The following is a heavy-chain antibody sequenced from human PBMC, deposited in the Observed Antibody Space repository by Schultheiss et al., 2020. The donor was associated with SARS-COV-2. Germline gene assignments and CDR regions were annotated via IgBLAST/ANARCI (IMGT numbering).Heavy chain of an antibody. V-gene: IGHV4-34*01. CDR3: ARGIGYCGSTSCHRRKARPSDY. J-gene: IGHJ4*02. Sequence: ESLKISCAVYGGSFSGYYWSWIRQPPGKGLEWIGEINHSGSTNYNPSLKSRVTISVDTSKNQFSLKLSSVTAADTAVYYCARGIGYCGSTSCHRRKARPSDYWGQGTLVTVSS. CDR2: INHSGST. CDR1: GGSFSGYY. D-gene: IGHD2-2*01.